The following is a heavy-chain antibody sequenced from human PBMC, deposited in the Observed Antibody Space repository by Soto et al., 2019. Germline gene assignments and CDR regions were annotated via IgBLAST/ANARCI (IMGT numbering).Heavy chain of an antibody. D-gene: IGHD3-3*01. Sequence: SETLSLTCTVTGGTISGYYWTCIRQSAGVGLEWIGRIYSSGSTNYNPSLKSRVTISLDTSMNHFSLRLSSVTAADTAVYYCARGQRFSDWFDPWGQGTLVTVPQ. CDR2: IYSSGST. J-gene: IGHJ5*02. CDR1: GGTISGYY. CDR3: ARGQRFSDWFDP. V-gene: IGHV4-4*07.